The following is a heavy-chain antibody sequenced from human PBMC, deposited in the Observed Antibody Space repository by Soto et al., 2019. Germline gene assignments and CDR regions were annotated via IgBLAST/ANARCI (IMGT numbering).Heavy chain of an antibody. Sequence: PSETLTLPCAVYGGSFSGYSWSWIHQPPGKGLEWIGEINHSGRTNYNPSLKSRVTISVDTSKNQFSLKLSSVTAADTAVYYCARGRSLNWNYNYYYGMDVWGQGTTVT. CDR1: GGSFSGYS. CDR3: ARGRSLNWNYNYYYGMDV. J-gene: IGHJ6*02. D-gene: IGHD1-20*01. CDR2: INHSGRT. V-gene: IGHV4-34*01.